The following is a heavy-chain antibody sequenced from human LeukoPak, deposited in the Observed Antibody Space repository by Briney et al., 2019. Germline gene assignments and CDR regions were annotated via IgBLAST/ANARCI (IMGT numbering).Heavy chain of an antibody. D-gene: IGHD6-6*01. V-gene: IGHV3-53*01. CDR3: AKGPSIATRPGYFDL. Sequence: GRSLRLSCAPSGFTVSRKYVSWVRQAAGKGLEWVSVIYSGGTTYYADSVKGRFTISRDNSKNTLYLQLNSLKAEDTAVYYCAKGPSIATRPGYFDLWGRGTLVTVSS. CDR1: GFTVSRKY. J-gene: IGHJ2*01. CDR2: IYSGGTT.